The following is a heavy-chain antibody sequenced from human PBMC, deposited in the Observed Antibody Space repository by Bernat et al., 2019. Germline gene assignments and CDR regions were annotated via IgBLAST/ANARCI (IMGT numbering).Heavy chain of an antibody. Sequence: QVQLQESGPGLVKPSETLSLTYTVSGGSISTYYLSWIRQPPGKGLEWIGYIYYSGSTNYNPSLQSRVTISIHTSKSQVSLKVNSVTAADTAVYYCARGPSSSWYDYWGQGTLVAVSS. J-gene: IGHJ4*02. CDR2: IYYSGST. CDR1: GGSISTYY. CDR3: ARGPSSSWYDY. V-gene: IGHV4-59*01. D-gene: IGHD6-13*01.